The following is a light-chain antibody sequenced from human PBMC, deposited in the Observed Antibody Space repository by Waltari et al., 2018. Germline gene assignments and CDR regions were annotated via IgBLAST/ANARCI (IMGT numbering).Light chain of an antibody. Sequence: QSILPQPTSVSGAPGQRVTISCTGRSPNIGAGHDVHWYQAFPGTAPKLLLYGNNNRPSGVPDRFSGSKSGSSASLAINGLQAEDEADYYCQSFDSNVRGGVVFGGGTKVTVL. J-gene: IGLJ3*02. CDR3: QSFDSNVRGGVV. V-gene: IGLV1-40*01. CDR2: GNN. CDR1: SPNIGAGHD.